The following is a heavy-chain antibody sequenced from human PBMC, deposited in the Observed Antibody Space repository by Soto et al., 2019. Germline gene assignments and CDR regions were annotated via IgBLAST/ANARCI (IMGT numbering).Heavy chain of an antibody. CDR2: VSGNGGST. V-gene: IGHV3-23*01. Sequence: EVQLLESGGGSVQPGGSLRLSCAASGFTFSNYAMSWVRQAPGKGLEWVSFVSGNGGSTSYADSVKGRFTISRDNSKNTLYLQINGLRAEDTAVYYCARNDPYNWFDPWGQGTLVTVYS. CDR3: ARNDPYNWFDP. CDR1: GFTFSNYA. J-gene: IGHJ5*02.